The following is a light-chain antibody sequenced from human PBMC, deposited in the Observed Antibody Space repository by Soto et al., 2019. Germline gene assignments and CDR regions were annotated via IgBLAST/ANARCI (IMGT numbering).Light chain of an antibody. J-gene: IGKJ1*01. V-gene: IGKV3-11*01. Sequence: IVLTQSPGTLSLSPGERTTLSCRASQSVSSYLAWYQQKPGQAPRLLIYDASNRATGIPARFSGSGSGTDFTLTISSLQPEDFAVYYCQQYAVWPPQTFGQGTKVDI. CDR2: DAS. CDR1: QSVSSY. CDR3: QQYAVWPPQT.